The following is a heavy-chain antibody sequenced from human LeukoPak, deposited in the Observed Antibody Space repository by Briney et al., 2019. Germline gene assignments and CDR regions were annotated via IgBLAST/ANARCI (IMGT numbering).Heavy chain of an antibody. CDR1: GFTFTSSA. CDR2: SVVGSGNT. CDR3: AATLRYFDKEVLDY. V-gene: IGHV1-58*01. D-gene: IGHD3-9*01. J-gene: IGHJ4*02. Sequence: SMKLSCRASGFTFTSSAVQGVRGARAQGLEGIGLSVVGSGNTNYAQKLQERVTITRDMSTSTAYMELRSLRSEDTAVYYCAATLRYFDKEVLDYWGQGTLVTVSS.